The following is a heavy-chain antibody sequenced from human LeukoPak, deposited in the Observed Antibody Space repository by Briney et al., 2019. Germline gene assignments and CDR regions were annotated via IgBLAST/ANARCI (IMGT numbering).Heavy chain of an antibody. CDR3: ARGDYYDSSGYYDY. Sequence: ASVKVSCKASGYTFAGDYMHWVRQAPGQGLEWMGWINPNSGGTNYAQKFQGRVTMTRDTSISTAYMELSRLRSDDTAVYYCARGDYYDSSGYYDYWGQGTLVTVSS. V-gene: IGHV1-2*02. J-gene: IGHJ4*02. CDR1: GYTFAGDY. D-gene: IGHD3-22*01. CDR2: INPNSGGT.